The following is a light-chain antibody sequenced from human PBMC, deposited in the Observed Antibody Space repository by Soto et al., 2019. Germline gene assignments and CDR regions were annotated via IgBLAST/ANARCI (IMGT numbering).Light chain of an antibody. CDR2: GAS. J-gene: IGKJ2*01. V-gene: IGKV3-20*01. CDR1: QSVSNTY. CDR3: QQYGTSPPVYA. Sequence: EIVLTQSPGTLSLSPGERATLSCRTRQSVSNTYLAWYQQKPGQAPRLLIYGASSRATGIPDRFSGSGSGTDFTLTISRLKPEDFAVYYCQQYGTSPPVYAFGQGTKLEIK.